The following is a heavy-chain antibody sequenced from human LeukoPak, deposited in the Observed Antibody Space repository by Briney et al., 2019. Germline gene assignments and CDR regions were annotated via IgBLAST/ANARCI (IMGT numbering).Heavy chain of an antibody. V-gene: IGHV4-34*01. CDR1: GGSFSGYY. D-gene: IGHD6-19*01. CDR3: ARAPQWLVNWFDP. Sequence: KASETLSLTCAVDGGSFSGYYWSWIRQPPGKGLEWIGEINHSGSTNYNPSLKSRVTISVDTSKNQFSLKLSSVTAADTAVYYCARAPQWLVNWFDPWGQGTLVTVSS. J-gene: IGHJ5*02. CDR2: INHSGST.